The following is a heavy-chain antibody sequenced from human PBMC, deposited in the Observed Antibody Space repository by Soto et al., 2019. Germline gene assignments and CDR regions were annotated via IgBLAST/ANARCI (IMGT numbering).Heavy chain of an antibody. CDR3: PGKFGELVADGFDT. CDR1: GGSITTSSHY. D-gene: IGHD3-10*01. J-gene: IGHJ3*02. CDR2: IYYGGNT. Sequence: SETLSLTCTVSGGSITTSSHYWGWIRHSPGKGLECIGNIYYGGNTYYNPSLKSRVTISLDKSKNQISLKLSSVTAADTAVYYCPGKFGELVADGFDTGGQGTMVT. V-gene: IGHV4-39*07.